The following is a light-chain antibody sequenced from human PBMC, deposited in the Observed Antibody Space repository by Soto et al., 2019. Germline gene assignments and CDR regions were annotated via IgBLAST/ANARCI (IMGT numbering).Light chain of an antibody. CDR1: QDIRTL. CDR3: QQDDSFPLT. J-gene: IGKJ4*01. Sequence: DIQMTQSPSSVSASIGDTVTITCRASQDIRTLLAWYQQKPGKAPKLLIYGASTLESGVPSRFSGRGSGTDFTLTISSLQPEDFATYFCQQDDSFPLTFGGGNKVEMK. V-gene: IGKV1D-12*01. CDR2: GAS.